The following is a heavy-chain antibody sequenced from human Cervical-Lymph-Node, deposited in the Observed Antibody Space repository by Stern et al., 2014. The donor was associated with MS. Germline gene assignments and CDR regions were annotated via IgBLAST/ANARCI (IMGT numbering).Heavy chain of an antibody. D-gene: IGHD3/OR15-3a*01. V-gene: IGHV4-4*02. CDR1: GDSIRTTPW. CDR3: ARWRGTGLFDY. Sequence: QVQLQESGPGLVKPSGTLSLTCAVSGDSIRTTPWWTWVRQSPGQGLEWSGKTHQRGITDYSRSVKSRVTISLDTAKNQFSWRMNSVTAADTAMYFCARWRGTGLFDYWGQGAQVTVSS. J-gene: IGHJ4*02. CDR2: THQRGIT.